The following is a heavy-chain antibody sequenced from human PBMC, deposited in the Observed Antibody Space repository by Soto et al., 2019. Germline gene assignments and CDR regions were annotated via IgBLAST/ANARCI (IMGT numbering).Heavy chain of an antibody. CDR1: GFTFSGYS. CDR2: INSGSRYI. V-gene: IGHV3-21*02. J-gene: IGHJ4*02. D-gene: IGHD3-3*01. CDR3: ARGWRYDFWSGYFEF. Sequence: EVQLVESGGGLVRPGGSLRLSCTDSGFTFSGYSMNWVRQAPGKGLEWVSSINSGSRYIYYADSVKGRFTISRDNAKKSLYLQMDSLRAEDTAVYFCARGWRYDFWSGYFEFWGQGALVTVSS.